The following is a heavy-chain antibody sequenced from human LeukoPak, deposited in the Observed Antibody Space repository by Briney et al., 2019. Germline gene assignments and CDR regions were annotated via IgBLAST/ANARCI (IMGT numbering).Heavy chain of an antibody. Sequence: ASVKVSCKASGYTFTSYGISWVRQAPGQGLEWMGWISAYNGNTKYVQKFQGRVTMTTDTSTSTAYMELSSLRSEDTAVYYCARDLNYGGNWFDPWGQGTLVTVSS. D-gene: IGHD1-7*01. J-gene: IGHJ5*02. CDR3: ARDLNYGGNWFDP. CDR2: ISAYNGNT. V-gene: IGHV1-18*01. CDR1: GYTFTSYG.